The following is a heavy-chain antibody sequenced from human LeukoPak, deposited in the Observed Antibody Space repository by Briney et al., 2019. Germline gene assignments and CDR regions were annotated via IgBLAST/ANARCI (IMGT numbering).Heavy chain of an antibody. V-gene: IGHV3-30*03. CDR1: GFTFDDYG. Sequence: GGSLRLSCAASGFTFDDYGMSWVRQAPGKGLEWVAIVSYDGSHKYYADSVKGRFTISRDNSKNTLYLQMNGLRAEDTAVYYCARDPHRDGYIHFDYWGQGTLVTVSS. D-gene: IGHD5-24*01. J-gene: IGHJ4*02. CDR2: VSYDGSHK. CDR3: ARDPHRDGYIHFDY.